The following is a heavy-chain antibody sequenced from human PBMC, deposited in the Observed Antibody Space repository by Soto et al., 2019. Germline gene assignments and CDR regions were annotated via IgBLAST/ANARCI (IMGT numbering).Heavy chain of an antibody. D-gene: IGHD6-13*01. Sequence: ASVKVSFKASGFAFTTYSLHWVRQAPGQRLEWMAWINGGNGNIEYSQKFQNRVTITRDTSASTVYMELSSLRAEDTAVYYCARDAASSLDHWGQGTLVTVSS. J-gene: IGHJ4*02. CDR1: GFAFTTYS. CDR2: INGGNGNI. V-gene: IGHV1-3*01. CDR3: ARDAASSLDH.